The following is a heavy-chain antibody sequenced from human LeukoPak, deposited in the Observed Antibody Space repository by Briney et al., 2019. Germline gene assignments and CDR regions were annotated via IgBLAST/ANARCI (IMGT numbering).Heavy chain of an antibody. D-gene: IGHD6-19*01. CDR1: GGSISSSNR. CDR2: IYHSGST. Sequence: SGTLSLTCAVSGGSISSSNRWSWVRQPPGKGLEWIGEIYHSGSTNYNPSLKSRVTISVDKSKNQFSLKLSSVTAADTAVYYCARVSIAVAGTCWYFDLWGRGTLVTVSS. CDR3: ARVSIAVAGTCWYFDL. J-gene: IGHJ2*01. V-gene: IGHV4-4*02.